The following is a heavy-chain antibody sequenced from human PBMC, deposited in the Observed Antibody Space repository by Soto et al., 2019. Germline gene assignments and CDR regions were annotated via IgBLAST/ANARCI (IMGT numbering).Heavy chain of an antibody. CDR3: ARDAIAVAGTAHFDY. J-gene: IGHJ4*02. Sequence: SETLSLTCAVSGYSISSGYYWGWIRQPPGKGLEWIGSIYHSGSTYYNPSLKSRVTISVDTSKNQFSLKLSSVTAADTAVYYCARDAIAVAGTAHFDYWGQGTLVNVSS. D-gene: IGHD6-19*01. CDR2: IYHSGST. CDR1: GYSISSGYY. V-gene: IGHV4-38-2*02.